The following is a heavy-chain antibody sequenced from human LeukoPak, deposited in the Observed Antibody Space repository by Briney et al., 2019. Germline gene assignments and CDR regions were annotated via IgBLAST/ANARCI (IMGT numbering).Heavy chain of an antibody. V-gene: IGHV3-23*01. Sequence: PGGSLRLSCAACGFIFSNFAMTWVRQAPGKGLEWVSIIGGVSESFYYADSVKGRFTVPRDNSKDTLYLQINNLRDEDTAVYYCARRWLGDPYGMDVWGQGTTVSVSS. J-gene: IGHJ6*02. CDR3: ARRWLGDPYGMDV. CDR1: GFIFSNFA. CDR2: IGGVSESF. D-gene: IGHD3-10*01.